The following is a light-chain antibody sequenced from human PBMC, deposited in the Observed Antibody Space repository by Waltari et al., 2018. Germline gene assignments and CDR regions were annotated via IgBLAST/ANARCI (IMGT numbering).Light chain of an antibody. J-gene: IGKJ4*01. CDR2: GAS. CDR1: QSVSSSY. Sequence: EIVLTQSPGPLSLSPGERATLSCRASQSVSSSYVAWYQQKPGQAPRLLIYGASSRATGIPDRFSGSGSGTDFTLTISRLEPEDFAVYYCQQYGSSPLTFGGGTKVEIK. V-gene: IGKV3-20*01. CDR3: QQYGSSPLT.